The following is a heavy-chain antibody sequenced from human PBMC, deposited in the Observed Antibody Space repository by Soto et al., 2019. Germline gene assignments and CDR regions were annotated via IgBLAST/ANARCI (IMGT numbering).Heavy chain of an antibody. V-gene: IGHV3-23*01. CDR1: GFTFSSCA. J-gene: IGHJ4*02. D-gene: IGHD6-6*01. Sequence: EVQLLESGGGLVQPGGSLRLSCAASGFTFSSCAMIWVRQAPGKGLEWVSSISDSGGSTYYADSVKGRFTISRDSSKSTLYLQMNSLRAEDTALYYCARERRPFSNREFDFWGQGTLVTVSS. CDR3: ARERRPFSNREFDF. CDR2: ISDSGGST.